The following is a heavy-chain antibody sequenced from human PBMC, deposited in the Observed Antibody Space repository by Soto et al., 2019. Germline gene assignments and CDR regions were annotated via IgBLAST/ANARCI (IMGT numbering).Heavy chain of an antibody. Sequence: SQTLSLTCAVSVDSVSGNIIAFNWLRQSPWRGLESRGRSYFRAKWYNEYSRAVRSRITIKLDTSENRISLKLNSVTPEDTAVYYCARGGWSTFDYWGQGTQVTVSS. CDR2: SYFRAKWYN. J-gene: IGHJ4*02. V-gene: IGHV6-1*01. CDR1: VDSVSGNIIA. D-gene: IGHD2-15*01. CDR3: ARGGWSTFDY.